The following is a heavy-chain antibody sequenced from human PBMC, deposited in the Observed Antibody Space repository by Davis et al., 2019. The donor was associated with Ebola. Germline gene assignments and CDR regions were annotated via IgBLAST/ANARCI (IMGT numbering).Heavy chain of an antibody. J-gene: IGHJ6*02. D-gene: IGHD4-11*01. CDR2: IWYDGSNK. Sequence: PGGSLRLSCAASGFTFSSYAMSWVRQAPGKGLEWVAVIWYDGSNKYYADSVKGRFTISRDNSKNTLYLQMNSLRAEDTAVYYCARDLATVPDYYYYGMDVWGQGTTVTVSS. CDR1: GFTFSSYA. CDR3: ARDLATVPDYYYYGMDV. V-gene: IGHV3-33*08.